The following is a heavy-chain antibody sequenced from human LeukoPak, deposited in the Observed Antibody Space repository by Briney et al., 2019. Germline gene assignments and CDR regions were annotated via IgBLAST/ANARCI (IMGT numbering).Heavy chain of an antibody. CDR1: GYSFTSYW. Sequence: GASLKISCKGSGYSFTSYWIGWVRQMPGKGLEWMGIIYPGDSDTRYSPSFQGQVTISADKSISTAYLQWSSLKASDTAMYYCASAENAMVRGVRGYAFDIWGQGTMVTVSS. D-gene: IGHD3-10*01. V-gene: IGHV5-51*01. CDR2: IYPGDSDT. CDR3: ASAENAMVRGVRGYAFDI. J-gene: IGHJ3*02.